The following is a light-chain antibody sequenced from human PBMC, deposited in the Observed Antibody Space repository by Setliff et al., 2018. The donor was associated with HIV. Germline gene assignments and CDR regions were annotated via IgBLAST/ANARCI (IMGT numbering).Light chain of an antibody. CDR3: CSYAGSYVYV. V-gene: IGLV2-23*02. Sequence: QSALTQPASVSGSPGQSITISCTGTSSDVGSYNLVSWYQQHPGKAPKVMIYEVTKRPSGVSNRFSGSKSGNAASLTISGLQAEDEADYYCCSYAGSYVYVFGTGTKVTVL. CDR1: SSDVGSYNL. J-gene: IGLJ1*01. CDR2: EVT.